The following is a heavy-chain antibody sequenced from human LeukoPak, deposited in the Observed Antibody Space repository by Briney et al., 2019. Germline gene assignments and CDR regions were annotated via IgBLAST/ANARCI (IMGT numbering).Heavy chain of an antibody. CDR1: GFTFSSYE. CDR2: ISSSGNTI. CDR3: ATSHSYSGLDY. Sequence: GGSLRLSCAASGFTFSSYEMNWVRQAPGKGLEWVSYISSSGNTIYDADSVKGRFTISRDIAKNSLYLQMNSLRAEDTAVYYCATSHSYSGLDYWGQGTLVTVSS. D-gene: IGHD1-26*01. V-gene: IGHV3-48*03. J-gene: IGHJ4*02.